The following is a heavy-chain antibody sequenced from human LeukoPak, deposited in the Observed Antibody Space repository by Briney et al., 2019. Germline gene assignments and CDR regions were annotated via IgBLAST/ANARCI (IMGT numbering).Heavy chain of an antibody. V-gene: IGHV1-69*05. CDR2: IIPIFGTA. J-gene: IGHJ4*02. Sequence: SVKVSCKASGGTFSSYAISWVRQAPGQGLEWMGGIIPIFGTANYAQKFQGRVTITTDESTSTAYMELSSLRSEDTAVYYCARAPLDYYDSSDFYHFDYWGQGTLVTVSS. CDR1: GGTFSSYA. D-gene: IGHD3-22*01. CDR3: ARAPLDYYDSSDFYHFDY.